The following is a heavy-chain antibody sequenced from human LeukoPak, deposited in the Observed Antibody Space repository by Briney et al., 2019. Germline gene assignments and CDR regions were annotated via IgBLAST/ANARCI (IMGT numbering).Heavy chain of an antibody. CDR1: GGSISGYY. CDR3: ARDAYYYDSSGYIGAFDI. J-gene: IGHJ3*02. V-gene: IGHV4-59*01. D-gene: IGHD3-22*01. Sequence: PSETLSLTCTVPGGSISGYYWSWIRQPPGKGLEWIGYIYYSGSTNYNPSLKSRVTISVDTSKNQFSLKLSSVTAADTAVYYCARDAYYYDSSGYIGAFDIWGQGTMVTVSS. CDR2: IYYSGST.